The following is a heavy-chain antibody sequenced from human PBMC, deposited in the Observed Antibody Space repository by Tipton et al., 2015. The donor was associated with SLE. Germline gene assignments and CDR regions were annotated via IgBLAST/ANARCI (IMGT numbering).Heavy chain of an antibody. V-gene: IGHV3-23*01. J-gene: IGHJ4*02. CDR3: ARVTYSSSEGY. CDR2: ISGSGGTT. Sequence: SLRLSCAASGFTFSNYVMSWVRQAPGKGLEWVSGISGSGGTTYYADSVKGRFTISRDNSKNTLYLQMNSLRAEDTAVYYCARVTYSSSEGYWGQGTLVTVSS. D-gene: IGHD6-6*01. CDR1: GFTFSNYV.